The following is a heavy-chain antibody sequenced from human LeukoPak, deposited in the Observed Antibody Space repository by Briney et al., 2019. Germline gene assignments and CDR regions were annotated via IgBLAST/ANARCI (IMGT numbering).Heavy chain of an antibody. D-gene: IGHD3-3*01. Sequence: GGSLRLSCTASGFTFSTSWMHWVRQSPGEGLMWVSRISPDGSSTTYTDSVKGRFTISRDNAKNTLYLQMTSLRADDTAVYYCVRGLSGDFWDGPPSLFYMDVWGKGTTVTVSS. J-gene: IGHJ6*03. CDR2: ISPDGSST. V-gene: IGHV3-74*01. CDR1: GFTFSTSW. CDR3: VRGLSGDFWDGPPSLFYMDV.